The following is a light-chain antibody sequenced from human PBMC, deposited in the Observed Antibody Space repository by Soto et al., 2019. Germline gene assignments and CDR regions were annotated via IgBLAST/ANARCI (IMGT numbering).Light chain of an antibody. J-gene: IGLJ3*02. CDR1: SSDVGGYNY. CDR2: EVS. V-gene: IGLV2-8*01. Sequence: QSVLTQPPSASGSPGQSVTISCTGTSSDVGGYNYVSWYQQHPGKAPKLMIYEVSKRPSGVPDRFSGSKSGNPASLTVSGLQAEDEADYYCSSYAGSNLWVFGGGTQLTVL. CDR3: SSYAGSNLWV.